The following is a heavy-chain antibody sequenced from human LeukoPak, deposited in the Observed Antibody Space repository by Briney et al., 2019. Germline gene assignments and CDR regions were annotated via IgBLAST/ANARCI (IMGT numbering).Heavy chain of an antibody. D-gene: IGHD1-1*01. CDR3: AKSTYNWFFDY. Sequence: GGSLRLSCAASGFTFDDYAKHWVRQAPGKGLEWVSGISWNSGSIGYADSVKGRFTISRDNAKNSLYLQMNSLRAEDTALYYCAKSTYNWFFDYWGQGTLVTVSS. V-gene: IGHV3-9*01. CDR2: ISWNSGSI. J-gene: IGHJ4*02. CDR1: GFTFDDYA.